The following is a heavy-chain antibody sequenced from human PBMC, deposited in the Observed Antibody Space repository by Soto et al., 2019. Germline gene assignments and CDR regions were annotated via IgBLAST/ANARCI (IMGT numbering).Heavy chain of an antibody. CDR1: GFTFDDYA. V-gene: IGHV3-9*01. Sequence: EVQLVESGGGLVQPGRSRRLSCAASGFTFDDYAMHWVRQAQGKGLEWVPGIRWNSGSIGYADSVEGRFTISRDNAKNSLYLQMNSLRAEDTALYYCAKDKGNYYGSGRWAYGMDVLGQGTTVTVSS. CDR2: IRWNSGSI. J-gene: IGHJ6*02. CDR3: AKDKGNYYGSGRWAYGMDV. D-gene: IGHD3-10*01.